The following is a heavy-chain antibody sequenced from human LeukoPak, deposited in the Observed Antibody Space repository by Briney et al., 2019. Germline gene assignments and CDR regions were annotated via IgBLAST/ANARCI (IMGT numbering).Heavy chain of an antibody. CDR2: IYYSGST. Sequence: SETLSLTCTVSGGSISSHYWSWIRQPPGKGLEWIGYIYYSGSTNYNPSLKSRVTISVDTSKNQFSLKLSSVTAADTAVYYCARADYSNCFDYWGQGTLVTVSS. D-gene: IGHD4-11*01. CDR3: ARADYSNCFDY. V-gene: IGHV4-59*11. CDR1: GGSISSHY. J-gene: IGHJ4*02.